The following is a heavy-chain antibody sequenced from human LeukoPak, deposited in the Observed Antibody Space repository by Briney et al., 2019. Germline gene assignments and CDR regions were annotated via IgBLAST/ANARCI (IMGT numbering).Heavy chain of an antibody. CDR3: ARSAYQLLDY. Sequence: SETLSLTCGVYGGSFSGYYWSWIRQPPGKGLEWIGEINPRGSTNYNPSLKSRVTLSADTSKNQFSLTLNSVTAADTAVYYCARSAYQLLDYWGQGTLVTVSS. CDR2: INPRGST. V-gene: IGHV4-34*01. D-gene: IGHD2-2*01. CDR1: GGSFSGYY. J-gene: IGHJ4*02.